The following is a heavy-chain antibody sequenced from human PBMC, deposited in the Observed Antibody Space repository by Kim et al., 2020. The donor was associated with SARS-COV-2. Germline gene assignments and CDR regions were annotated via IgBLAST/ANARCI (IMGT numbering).Heavy chain of an antibody. CDR1: GYTFTSYG. V-gene: IGHV1-18*01. D-gene: IGHD5-18*01. CDR3: ARGLTPNGYGGYYYGMDV. CDR2: ISAYNGNT. Sequence: ASVKVSCKASGYTFTSYGISWVRQAPGQGLEWMGWISAYNGNTNYAQKLQGRATMTTDTSTSTAYMELRSLRSDDTAVYYCARGLTPNGYGGYYYGMDVWGQGTTVTVSS. J-gene: IGHJ6*02.